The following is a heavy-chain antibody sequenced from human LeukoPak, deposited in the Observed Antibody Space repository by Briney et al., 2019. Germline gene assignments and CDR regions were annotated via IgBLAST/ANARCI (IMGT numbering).Heavy chain of an antibody. D-gene: IGHD2-8*01. J-gene: IGHJ4*02. V-gene: IGHV3-21*01. CDR1: GFTFRTYS. CDR3: ARVNSRVPMAVSDY. CDR2: ISSSSTYI. Sequence: GGSLRLSCAASGFTFRTYSINWVRQAPGKGLEWVSSISSSSTYIYYADSVKGRFTISRDNANNSLYLQMNSLRVEDTAVYFCARVNSRVPMAVSDYWGQGTLVTVSS.